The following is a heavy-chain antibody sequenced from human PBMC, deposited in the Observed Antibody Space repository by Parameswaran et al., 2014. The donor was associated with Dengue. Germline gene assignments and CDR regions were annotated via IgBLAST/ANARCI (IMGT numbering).Heavy chain of an antibody. J-gene: IGHJ4*02. D-gene: IGHD2-15*01. Sequence: WVRQAPGQRLEWMGWINAGNGDTKYSQSFQGRVTITRDTSASTAYMEVSSLKSEDTAMYYCVRELIVVVTTTGDHWGQGTLVTVSS. CDR3: VRELIVVVTTTGDH. CDR2: INAGNGDT. V-gene: IGHV1-3*01.